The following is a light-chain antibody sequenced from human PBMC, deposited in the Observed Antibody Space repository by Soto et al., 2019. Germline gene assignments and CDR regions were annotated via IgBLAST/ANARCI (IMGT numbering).Light chain of an antibody. CDR3: QQYGSSPYT. V-gene: IGKV3-20*01. CDR2: GAS. Sequence: EIVLTQSPGTLSLSPGERATLSCRASQSVSSSYLAWYQQKPGQAPRLLIYGASSRATGIPDRFSGSGSGTDFTLTISILEPEDFAVYYCQQYGSSPYTFGPGTKVYIK. CDR1: QSVSSSY. J-gene: IGKJ3*01.